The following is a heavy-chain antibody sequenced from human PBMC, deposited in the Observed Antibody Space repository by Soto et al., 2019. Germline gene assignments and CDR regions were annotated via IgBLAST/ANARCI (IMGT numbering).Heavy chain of an antibody. V-gene: IGHV4-31*03. J-gene: IGHJ4*02. CDR2: IYYSGST. D-gene: IGHD2-15*01. Sequence: QVQLQESGPGLVKPSQTLSLTCTVSGGSISSGTHYWTWIRQHPGKGLEWIGYIYYSGSTYYNPSLKSRLSMSVDTSKNQFSLKLSSVTAADTAVYYCAREVGGFAFDYWGQGTLVTVSS. CDR3: AREVGGFAFDY. CDR1: GGSISSGTHY.